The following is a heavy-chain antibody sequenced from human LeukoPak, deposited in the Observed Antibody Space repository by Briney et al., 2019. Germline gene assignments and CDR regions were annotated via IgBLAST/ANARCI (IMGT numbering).Heavy chain of an antibody. Sequence: KPSETLSLTCSVSGTSINRGTHYWSWVRQAAGKGLEWIGRVYATGNTNYNPSLWSRLSISIDTSRNQFSLRLGSVTAADTAIYYCARDRSYYSDTGADYWGQGKKVIVSS. CDR2: VYATGNT. D-gene: IGHD2-8*02. J-gene: IGHJ4*02. V-gene: IGHV4-61*02. CDR3: ARDRSYYSDTGADY. CDR1: GTSINRGTHY.